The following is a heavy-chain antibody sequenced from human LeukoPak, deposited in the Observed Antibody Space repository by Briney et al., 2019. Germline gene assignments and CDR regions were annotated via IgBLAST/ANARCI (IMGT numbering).Heavy chain of an antibody. J-gene: IGHJ4*02. V-gene: IGHV4-38-2*01. CDR3: ASPRGSCSGGSCYYYYFDY. CDR2: IYHSGST. Sequence: SETLSLTCAVSGYSISSGYYWGWIRQPPGKGLEWIGRIYHSGSTYYNPSLKSRVTISVDTSKNQFSLKLSSVTAADTAVSYCASPRGSCSGGSCYYYYFDYWGQGTLVTVSS. D-gene: IGHD2-15*01. CDR1: GYSISSGYY.